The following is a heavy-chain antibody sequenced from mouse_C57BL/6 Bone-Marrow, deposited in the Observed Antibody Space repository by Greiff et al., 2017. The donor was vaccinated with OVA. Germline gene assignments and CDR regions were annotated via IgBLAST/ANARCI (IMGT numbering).Heavy chain of an antibody. Sequence: VQLQQSGAELARPGASVKLSCKASGYTFTSYGISWVKQRTGQGLEWIGEIYPRSGNTYYNEKFKGKATLTADKSSSTAYMELRSLTSADSAVYFCARRGRARDYWGQGTTLTVSS. D-gene: IGHD3-1*01. J-gene: IGHJ2*01. CDR2: IYPRSGNT. CDR1: GYTFTSYG. CDR3: ARRGRARDY. V-gene: IGHV1-81*01.